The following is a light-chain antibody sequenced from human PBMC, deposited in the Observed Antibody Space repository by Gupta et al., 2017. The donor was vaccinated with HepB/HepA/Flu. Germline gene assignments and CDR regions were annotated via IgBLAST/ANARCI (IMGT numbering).Light chain of an antibody. J-gene: IGLJ3*02. CDR1: SSDVGGYNY. CDR2: EVS. V-gene: IGLV2-8*01. CDR3: SSYAGSNNFR. Sequence: QSALPQPPSASGSPGQSVTISCTGTSSDVGGYNYVSWYQQHPGKAPKLMIYEVSKRPSGVPDRFSGSKSGNTASLTVSGLQAEDEADYYCSSYAGSNNFRFGGGTKLTVL.